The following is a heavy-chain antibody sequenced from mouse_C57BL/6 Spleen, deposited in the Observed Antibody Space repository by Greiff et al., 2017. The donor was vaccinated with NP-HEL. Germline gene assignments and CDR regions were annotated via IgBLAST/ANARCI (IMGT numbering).Heavy chain of an antibody. Sequence: VQLQQSGPGLVQPSQSLSITCTVSGFSFTSYGVHWVRQSPGKGLEWLGVIWRGGSTDYNAAFISRLSISKDNSKSQVFFKMNSLQADDTAIYYCARGGSYFDVWGTGTTVTVSS. CDR3: ARGGSYFDV. V-gene: IGHV2-2*01. J-gene: IGHJ1*03. CDR2: IWRGGST. CDR1: GFSFTSYG.